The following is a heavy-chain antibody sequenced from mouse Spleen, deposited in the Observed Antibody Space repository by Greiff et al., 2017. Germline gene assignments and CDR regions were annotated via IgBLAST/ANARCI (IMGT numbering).Heavy chain of an antibody. Sequence: VQLQQSGAELAKPGASVKLSCKASGYTFTSYWMHWVKQRPGQGLEWIGYINPSSGYTKYNQKFKDKATLTADKSSSTAYMQLSSLTSEDSAVYYCAREVRRGDWYFDVWGAGTTVTVSS. CDR1: GYTFTSYW. J-gene: IGHJ1*01. D-gene: IGHD2-14*01. CDR2: INPSSGYT. V-gene: IGHV1-7*01. CDR3: AREVRRGDWYFDV.